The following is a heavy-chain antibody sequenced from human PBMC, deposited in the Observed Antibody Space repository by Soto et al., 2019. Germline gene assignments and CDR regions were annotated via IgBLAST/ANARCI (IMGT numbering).Heavy chain of an antibody. CDR3: AREDRGYSAYVPYYYAMDV. D-gene: IGHD5-12*01. J-gene: IGHJ6*02. V-gene: IGHV1-2*04. CDR1: EYTFTDYF. CDR2: INPNTGDT. Sequence: ASVKVSCKASEYTFTDYFMHWVRQAPGQGLEWMGWINPNTGDTKYAQKFQGWVTMTRDTSISTVFMELRRLRSDDPAVYYCAREDRGYSAYVPYYYAMDVWGQATTATSP.